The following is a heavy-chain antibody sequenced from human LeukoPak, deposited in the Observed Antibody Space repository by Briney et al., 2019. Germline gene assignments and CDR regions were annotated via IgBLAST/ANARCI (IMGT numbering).Heavy chain of an antibody. CDR2: INTDTGNP. D-gene: IGHD6-19*01. Sequence: GASVKVSCKASGYTFTSYGISWVRQAPGQGLQWMGWINTDTGNPTYAQDFTGRFVFSLDTSVSTAYLQISSLKAEDTAVYYCARGRGQWLAHYHFDSWGQGTLVTVSS. J-gene: IGHJ4*02. CDR1: GYTFTSYG. V-gene: IGHV7-4-1*02. CDR3: ARGRGQWLAHYHFDS.